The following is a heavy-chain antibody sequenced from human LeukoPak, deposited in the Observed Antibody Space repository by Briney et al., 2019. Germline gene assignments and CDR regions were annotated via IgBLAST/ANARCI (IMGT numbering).Heavy chain of an antibody. CDR1: GGSISSSSYY. V-gene: IGHV4-39*01. J-gene: IGHJ6*03. D-gene: IGHD2-2*02. CDR3: ATLKGYCSSTSCYTGSYYYYMDV. CDR2: IYYSGST. Sequence: PSETLSLTCTVSGGSISSSSYYWGWIRQPPGKGLEWIGSIYYSGSTYCNPSLKSRVTISVDTSKNQFSLKLSSVTAADTAVYYCATLKGYCSSTSCYTGSYYYYMDVWGKGTTVTVSS.